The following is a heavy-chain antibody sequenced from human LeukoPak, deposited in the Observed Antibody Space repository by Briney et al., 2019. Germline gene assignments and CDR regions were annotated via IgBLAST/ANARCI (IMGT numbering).Heavy chain of an antibody. J-gene: IGHJ5*02. V-gene: IGHV1-2*06. CDR3: ARGYCSGGTCYLVENWLDP. D-gene: IGHD2-15*01. CDR1: GYTLTAYY. Sequence: ASVKVSCKASGYTLTAYYIYWVGQAPGQGGEWMGRINHNSGGKDYAQNFQGRVTMTRDTSISTAYMELSRLRSDDTAVYYCARGYCSGGTCYLVENWLDPWGQGTLVTVSS. CDR2: INHNSGGK.